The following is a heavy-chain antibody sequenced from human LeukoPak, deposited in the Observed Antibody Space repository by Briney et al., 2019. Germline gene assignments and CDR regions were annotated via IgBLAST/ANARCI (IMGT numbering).Heavy chain of an antibody. CDR1: GGSISSGGYY. Sequence: SETLSLTCTVSGGSISSGGYYWSWIRQHPGKGLEWIGYIYYSGSTYYNPSLKSRVTISVDTSKNQFSLKLSSVTAADTAVYYCARDRIPAASDYWGQGTLVTVSS. D-gene: IGHD2-2*01. CDR3: ARDRIPAASDY. J-gene: IGHJ4*02. CDR2: IYYSGST. V-gene: IGHV4-31*03.